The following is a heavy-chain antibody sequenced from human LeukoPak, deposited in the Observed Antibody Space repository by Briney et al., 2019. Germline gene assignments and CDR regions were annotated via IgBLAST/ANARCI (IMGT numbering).Heavy chain of an antibody. CDR3: ARDAVNVLLWFGELLGWFDP. V-gene: IGHV3-30*04. J-gene: IGHJ5*02. Sequence: GGSLRLSCAASGFTFSSYAMHWVRQAPGKGLEWVAVISYDGSNKYYADSVKGRFTISRDNSKNTLYLQMNSLRAEDTAVYYCARDAVNVLLWFGELLGWFDPWGQGTLVTVSS. CDR2: ISYDGSNK. CDR1: GFTFSSYA. D-gene: IGHD3-10*01.